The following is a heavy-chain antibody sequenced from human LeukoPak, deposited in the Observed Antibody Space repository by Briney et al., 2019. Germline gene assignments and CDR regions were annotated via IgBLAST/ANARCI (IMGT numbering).Heavy chain of an antibody. V-gene: IGHV1-18*01. CDR2: ISPHNGHT. CDR1: GYTFTSYG. J-gene: IGHJ4*02. Sequence: ASVKVSCKASGYTFTSYGISWVRQAPGLGLQWMGWISPHNGHTNFEPSLQDRLTMTPDTSTSTAYMELRSLRSDDTAVYYCAKPRDTVLNEYWGRGTLVTVSS. CDR3: AKPRDTVLNEY.